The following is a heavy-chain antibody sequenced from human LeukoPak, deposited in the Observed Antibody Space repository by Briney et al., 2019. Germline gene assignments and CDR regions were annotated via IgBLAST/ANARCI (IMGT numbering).Heavy chain of an antibody. D-gene: IGHD1-1*01. CDR2: IYHSGST. CDR3: ARGTTDASDI. V-gene: IGHV4-38-2*01. Sequence: SETLSLTCAVSGYSISSGYYWGWIRQPPGKGLEWIGSIYHSGSTYYNPSLKSRVTISVDTSKNQFSLKLSSVTAADTAVYYCARGTTDASDIWGQGTMVTVSS. CDR1: GYSISSGYY. J-gene: IGHJ3*02.